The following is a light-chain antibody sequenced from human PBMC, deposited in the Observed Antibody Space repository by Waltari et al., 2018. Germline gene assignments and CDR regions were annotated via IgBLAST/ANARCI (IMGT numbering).Light chain of an antibody. CDR3: SSYAGSNNLVV. V-gene: IGLV2-8*01. CDR1: SSDVGGYNY. J-gene: IGLJ2*01. CDR2: EFS. Sequence: QSALTQPPSASGSPGQSVTISCTGTSSDVGGYNYVSWYQEHPGKAPKRMIYEFSKRPSGVPDRFSGSKSGNTASLTVSGLQAEDEADYYCSSYAGSNNLVVFGGGTKLTVL.